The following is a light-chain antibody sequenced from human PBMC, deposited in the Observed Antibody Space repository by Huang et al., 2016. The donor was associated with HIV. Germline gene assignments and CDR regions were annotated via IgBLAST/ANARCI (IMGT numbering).Light chain of an antibody. CDR2: AAS. CDR1: QGINNY. Sequence: DIQMTQSPSVMSASVGDRVTITCRASQGINNYLAWFQQKPGKGPKRLIYAASNLQRGVPSRFSGSGSETEFTLTISSLQPEDFATYYCLQHNTYPWTFGQGTKVEIK. CDR3: LQHNTYPWT. V-gene: IGKV1-17*03. J-gene: IGKJ1*01.